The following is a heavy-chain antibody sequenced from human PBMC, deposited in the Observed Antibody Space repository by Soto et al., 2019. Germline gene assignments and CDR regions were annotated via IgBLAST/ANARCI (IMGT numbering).Heavy chain of an antibody. CDR1: GGTFSSYA. D-gene: IGHD3-22*01. Sequence: SVKVSCKASGGTFSSYASSWVRQAPGQGLEWMGGIIPIFGTANYAQKFQGRVTITADESTSTAYMELSSLRSEDTAVYYCARVRLGYYDSSGYLDYWGEGTLVTVS. CDR2: IIPIFGTA. V-gene: IGHV1-69*13. J-gene: IGHJ4*02. CDR3: ARVRLGYYDSSGYLDY.